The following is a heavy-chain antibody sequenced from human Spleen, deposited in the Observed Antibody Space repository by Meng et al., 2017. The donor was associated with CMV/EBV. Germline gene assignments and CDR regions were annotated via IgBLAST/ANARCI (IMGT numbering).Heavy chain of an antibody. D-gene: IGHD3-3*01. Sequence: GESLKISCAASGFTVNNNYMSWVRQPPGKGLEWVSLIYSGGGTQYADSVKGRFTISRDNAKKSLYLQMNSLRAEDTAVYYCARDDYNIWSDNYHYYGMDVWGQGTTVTVSS. V-gene: IGHV3-53*01. J-gene: IGHJ6*02. CDR3: ARDDYNIWSDNYHYYGMDV. CDR2: IYSGGGT. CDR1: GFTVNNNY.